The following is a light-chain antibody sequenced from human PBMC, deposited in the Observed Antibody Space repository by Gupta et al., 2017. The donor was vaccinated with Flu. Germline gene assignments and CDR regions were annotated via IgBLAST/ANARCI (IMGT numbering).Light chain of an antibody. CDR2: DAS. CDR1: QNIGSY. CDR3: QQSSSVPPT. J-gene: IGKJ1*01. V-gene: IGKV1-39*01. Sequence: DLPMTQSPSSLSASFGDRFTITCRTSQNIGSYLNWYQQKPGKAPKFLIYDASTLQRGVPSRFSGSGSGTDFTLTISSLQPDDFGTYYCQQSSSVPPTFGQGTKVEV.